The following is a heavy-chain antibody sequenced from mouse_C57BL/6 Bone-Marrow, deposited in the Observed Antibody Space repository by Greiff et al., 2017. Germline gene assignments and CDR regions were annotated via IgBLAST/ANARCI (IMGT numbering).Heavy chain of an antibody. CDR3: ARSGYGSSYQKYFDV. Sequence: VQLQQPGAELVKPGASVKLSCKASGYTFTSYYMNWVKQSPEKSLEWIGEINPSTGGTTYNQQFKAKATLTVDKSSSTAYMQLKSLTSEDSAVYYCARSGYGSSYQKYFDVWGTGTTVTVSS. D-gene: IGHD1-1*01. CDR1: GYTFTSYY. CDR2: INPSTGGT. V-gene: IGHV1-42*01. J-gene: IGHJ1*03.